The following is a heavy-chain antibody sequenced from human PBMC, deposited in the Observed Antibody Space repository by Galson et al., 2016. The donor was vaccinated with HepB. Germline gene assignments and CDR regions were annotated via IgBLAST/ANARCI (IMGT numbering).Heavy chain of an antibody. D-gene: IGHD3-22*01. J-gene: IGHJ4*02. V-gene: IGHV2-5*02. CDR3: APKRKYYDSSGYYADY. CDR2: IYWDDDK. Sequence: PALVKPTQTLTLTCTFSGFSLSTNGEGVGWFRQPPGKALEWLGLIYWDDDKRYNPSLKSRLTITKDTSKHQVLLTMTNMDPLDTATYYCAPKRKYYDSSGYYADYWGQGILVTVSS. CDR1: GFSLSTNGEG.